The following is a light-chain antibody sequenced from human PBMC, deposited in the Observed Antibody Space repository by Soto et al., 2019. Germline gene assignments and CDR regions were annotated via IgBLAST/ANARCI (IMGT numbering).Light chain of an antibody. Sequence: EIVLTQSPGTLSLSPWERATRSCRASQSVSNNYLAWYQQKPGQAPRLLIYGASSRATGIPDRFSGSGSGTDFTLTIARLDPEDFAVYYCQQYGSSPRTFGQGTKVEIK. CDR3: QQYGSSPRT. CDR2: GAS. CDR1: QSVSNNY. J-gene: IGKJ1*01. V-gene: IGKV3-20*01.